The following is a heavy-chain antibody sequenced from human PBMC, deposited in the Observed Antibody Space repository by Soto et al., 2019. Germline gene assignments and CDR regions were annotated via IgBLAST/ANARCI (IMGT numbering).Heavy chain of an antibody. CDR2: INWNGGKI. CDR1: GFNFEDYA. J-gene: IGHJ1*01. V-gene: IGHV3-9*01. D-gene: IGHD1-1*01. CDR3: ANAGCSDTNCHFWALAN. Sequence: EVLLVESGGGLVQPGRSLRLSCSGSGFNFEDYAMHWVRQAPGKGLEWVSSINWNGGKILYGESVEGRFTISRDNAQRSVYLQIHDPRLEDTAHYFCANAGCSDTNCHFWALANWGPGILVTVSS.